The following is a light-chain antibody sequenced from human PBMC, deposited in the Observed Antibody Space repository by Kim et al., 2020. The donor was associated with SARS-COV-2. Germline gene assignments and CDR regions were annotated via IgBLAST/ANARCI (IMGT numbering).Light chain of an antibody. Sequence: SYELTQPPSVSVSPGQTAYITGSGNKLGDKYVCWYQQKPGLSPVLFIYQDNKRPSGIPERFSGSNSGNTATLTISGTQAMDEADYYCQAWDSSTVVFGGGTKLTVL. CDR3: QAWDSSTVV. CDR1: KLGDKY. J-gene: IGLJ2*01. V-gene: IGLV3-1*01. CDR2: QDN.